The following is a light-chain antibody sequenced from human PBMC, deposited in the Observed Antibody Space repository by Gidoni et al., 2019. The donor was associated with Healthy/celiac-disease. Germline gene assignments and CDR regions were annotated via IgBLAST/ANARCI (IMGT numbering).Light chain of an antibody. CDR2: DVS. J-gene: IGLJ3*02. CDR3: SSYTSSSTLV. CDR1: ISDVGGYNY. Sequence: QSPLPQPASVSGSPGHSITISCTGTISDVGGYNYVSWYQQHPGKAPKLMIYDVSNRPSGVSNRFSGSKSGNTASLTISGLQAEDEADYYCSSYTSSSTLVFGGGTKLTVL. V-gene: IGLV2-14*01.